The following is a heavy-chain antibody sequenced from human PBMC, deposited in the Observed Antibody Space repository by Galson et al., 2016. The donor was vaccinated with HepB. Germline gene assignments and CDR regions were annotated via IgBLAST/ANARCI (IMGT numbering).Heavy chain of an antibody. D-gene: IGHD5-24*01. CDR3: ARRDGGWLQLDH. CDR1: GFTFSRYA. CDR2: ISYDGSKK. V-gene: IGHV3-30*17. J-gene: IGHJ4*02. Sequence: SLRLSCAASGFTFSRYAMHWVRQAPGKGLEWVAVISYDGSKKYYADSLKGRFTISRDNSKNTLYLQMKSLKPEDTAVYYCARRDGGWLQLDHWGQGTLVTVSS.